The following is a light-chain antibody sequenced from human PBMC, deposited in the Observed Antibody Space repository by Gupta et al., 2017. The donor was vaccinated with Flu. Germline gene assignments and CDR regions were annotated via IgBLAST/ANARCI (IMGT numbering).Light chain of an antibody. Sequence: VTISCSGSTANIGSNVVSWYQQLPGTAPKLLIYNNNQRPSGVPDRFSGSKSGTSASLAIRGLQSEDEADYYCAAWDDSLNGLWVFGGGTKLTVL. CDR3: AAWDDSLNGLWV. V-gene: IGLV1-44*01. CDR1: TANIGSNV. CDR2: NNN. J-gene: IGLJ3*02.